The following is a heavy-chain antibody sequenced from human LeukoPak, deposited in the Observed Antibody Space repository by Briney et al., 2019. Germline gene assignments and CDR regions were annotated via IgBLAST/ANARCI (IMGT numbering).Heavy chain of an antibody. CDR1: GYTFTGYY. CDR2: INPNSGGT. J-gene: IGHJ5*02. Sequence: GASVKVSCKASGYTFTGYYMHWVRQAPGQGLEWMGWINPNSGGTNYAQKFQGRVTMTRDTSISTAYMELSRLRSDDTAVYYCATVVVAATMGWFDPWGQGTLVTVSS. CDR3: ATVVVAATMGWFDP. D-gene: IGHD2-15*01. V-gene: IGHV1-2*02.